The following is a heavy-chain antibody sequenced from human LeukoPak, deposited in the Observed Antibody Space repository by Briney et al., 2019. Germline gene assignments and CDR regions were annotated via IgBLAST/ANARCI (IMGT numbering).Heavy chain of an antibody. Sequence: GGSLRLSCSASGFPFSIYGMNWVRQAPGRGLEWVSVSGGDGRTYYADSVRGRFTISRDDSKNTLYLQMNSLRAEDTAVYYCAKAQLGGYNYAPLDSWGQGTLVTVSS. V-gene: IGHV3-23*01. CDR3: AKAQLGGYNYAPLDS. D-gene: IGHD5-18*01. CDR1: GFPFSIYG. CDR2: SGGDGRT. J-gene: IGHJ4*02.